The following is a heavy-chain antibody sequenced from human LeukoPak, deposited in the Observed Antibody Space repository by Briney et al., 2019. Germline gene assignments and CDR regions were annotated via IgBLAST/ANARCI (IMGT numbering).Heavy chain of an antibody. Sequence: GGSLRLSCAASGFTFSSYNMNWVRQAPGKGLEWVSSTTSSSSYIYYADSVKGRFTISRDNAKNSLYLQMNSLRAEDTAVYYCARRGQYYFDYWGQGTLVTVSS. CDR1: GFTFSSYN. CDR2: TTSSSSYI. CDR3: ARRGQYYFDY. J-gene: IGHJ4*02. V-gene: IGHV3-21*06.